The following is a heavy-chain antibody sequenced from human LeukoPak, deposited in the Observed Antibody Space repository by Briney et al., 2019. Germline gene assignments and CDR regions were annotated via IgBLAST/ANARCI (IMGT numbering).Heavy chain of an antibody. CDR1: GFTVSSNY. Sequence: PGGSLRLSCAASGFTVSSNYMSWVRQAPGKGLEWVSVIYSGGSTYYADSVKGRFTISRDNSKNTLYLQMNSLRAEDTAVYYCATQYYDFWSGYWYFDLWGRGTLVTVSS. J-gene: IGHJ2*01. V-gene: IGHV3-53*01. CDR3: ATQYYDFWSGYWYFDL. CDR2: IYSGGST. D-gene: IGHD3-3*01.